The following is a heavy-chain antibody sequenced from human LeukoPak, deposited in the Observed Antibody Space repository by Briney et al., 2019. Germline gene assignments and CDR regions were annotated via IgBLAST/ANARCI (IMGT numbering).Heavy chain of an antibody. D-gene: IGHD3-10*01. CDR3: ARRSLWFGERHFDP. J-gene: IGHJ5*02. Sequence: PSQSLSLTCTVSGGSISSGTWYWSWIRQPPGKGLEWIGEINHSGSTNYNPSLKSRVTISVDTSKNQFSLKLSSVTAADTAVYYCARRSLWFGERHFDPWGQGTLVTVSS. CDR1: GGSISSGTWY. V-gene: IGHV4-39*07. CDR2: INHSGST.